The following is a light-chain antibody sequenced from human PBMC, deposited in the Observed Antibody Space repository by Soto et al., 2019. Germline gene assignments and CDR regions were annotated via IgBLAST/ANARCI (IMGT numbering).Light chain of an antibody. CDR2: AAS. Sequence: DIQMTQSPSTLSAFVGDRVTVSCRASQSIGIWMAWYQQKPGQAPKVLIYAASRLQSGVPSRFSGSGSGTDFTLTISNLQPDDLATYYCQNYNRVFAFKFGPGTIVDIK. J-gene: IGKJ3*01. V-gene: IGKV1-5*03. CDR1: QSIGIW. CDR3: QNYNRVFAFK.